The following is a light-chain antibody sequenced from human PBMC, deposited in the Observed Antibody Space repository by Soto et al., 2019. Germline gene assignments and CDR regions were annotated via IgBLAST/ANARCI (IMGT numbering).Light chain of an antibody. J-gene: IGKJ3*01. Sequence: DIQMTQSPSSLSTFVGDRVTITCRAGQTISSYLNWYQQKPGKAPKLLIFAASSLQSGVPSRFSGSGSGTDFTLTISSLQPEDCATYYCQQSYRAPFTFGPGTKVHIK. CDR1: QTISSY. V-gene: IGKV1-39*01. CDR2: AAS. CDR3: QQSYRAPFT.